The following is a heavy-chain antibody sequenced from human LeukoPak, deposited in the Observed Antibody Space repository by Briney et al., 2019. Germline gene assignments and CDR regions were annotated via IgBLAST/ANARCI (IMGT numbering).Heavy chain of an antibody. V-gene: IGHV3-30*02. J-gene: IGHJ5*02. CDR3: ARDKKGSGWSNWFDP. CDR2: IRYDGSNR. CDR1: GFAFSDYG. Sequence: PGGSLRLSCAASGFAFSDYGMHWVRQAPGKGLVWVAFIRYDGSNRNYADSVKGRFTISRDNAKNSLYLQMNSLRAEDTAVYYCARDKKGSGWSNWFDPWGQGTLVTVSS. D-gene: IGHD6-19*01.